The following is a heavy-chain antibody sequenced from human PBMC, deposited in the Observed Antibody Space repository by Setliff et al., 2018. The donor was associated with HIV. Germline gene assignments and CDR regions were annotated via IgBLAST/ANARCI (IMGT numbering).Heavy chain of an antibody. CDR3: ARVPRITTLRNAFDI. CDR2: IYYIGNT. Sequence: SETLSLTCTVSGGSISGGGYYWSWIRQHPGKGLDWIGNIYYIGNTDYNPSLKSRVTISIDTSKNQFSLKLSSVTAADTAIYYCARVPRITTLRNAFDIWGQGAMVTVSS. V-gene: IGHV4-31*03. CDR1: GGSISGGGYY. D-gene: IGHD3-3*01. J-gene: IGHJ3*02.